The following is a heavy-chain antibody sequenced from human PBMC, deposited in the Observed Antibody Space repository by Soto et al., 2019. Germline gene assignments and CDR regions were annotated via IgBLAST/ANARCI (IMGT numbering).Heavy chain of an antibody. CDR2: THYSGST. CDR3: VRLGRRGDFDY. D-gene: IGHD1-1*01. Sequence: QLQLQESGPGLVKASETLSLTCTVSGDSISRSSYYWGWIRQPPGKGLEWIGSTHYSGSTDYNPSLKSRVIIHVDTSKNQFSLKLSSVTAADTAVYYCVRLGRRGDFDYWGQGTLVTVSS. V-gene: IGHV4-39*01. CDR1: GDSISRSSYY. J-gene: IGHJ4*02.